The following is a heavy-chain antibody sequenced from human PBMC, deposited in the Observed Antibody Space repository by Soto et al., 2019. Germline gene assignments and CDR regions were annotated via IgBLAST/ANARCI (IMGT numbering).Heavy chain of an antibody. D-gene: IGHD3-22*01. J-gene: IGHJ3*02. CDR3: ARTDYFDSSGKAFDM. V-gene: IGHV2-70*01. Sequence: SGPTLVNPTQTLTLTCTFSGFSISTSGMCVSWIRQPPGKALEWLANIDWEDDKAYSKSLKTRLTISKDTSKKQVVLTMTNMDPVDTATYFCARTDYFDSSGKAFDMWGPGTMVTVSS. CDR1: GFSISTSGMC. CDR2: IDWEDDK.